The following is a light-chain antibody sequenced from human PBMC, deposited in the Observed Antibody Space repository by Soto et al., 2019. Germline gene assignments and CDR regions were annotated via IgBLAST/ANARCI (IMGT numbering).Light chain of an antibody. J-gene: IGKJ1*01. Sequence: DIQLTQSPSVLSASVGDRVTITCRASRGIISYLAWYQQKPGKAPTLLIYAASTLHTGVPSRFSGSGSGTEFTLTISSLQPEDFATYYCLLDYAYFWAFGQGTKVDIK. CDR1: RGIISY. CDR2: AAS. V-gene: IGKV1-9*01. CDR3: LLDYAYFWA.